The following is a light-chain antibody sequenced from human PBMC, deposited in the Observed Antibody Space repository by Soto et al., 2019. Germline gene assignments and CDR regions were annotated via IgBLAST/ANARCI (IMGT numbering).Light chain of an antibody. CDR3: CSYAGSSTYV. CDR2: EVS. J-gene: IGLJ1*01. V-gene: IGLV2-23*02. CDR1: SSDVGSYNL. Sequence: QSALTQPASVSGSPGQSITISCTGTSSDVGSYNLVSWYQQHPGKALKLMIYEVSKRPSGVSNRFSGSKSGNTASLTISGFQAEDEADYYCCSYAGSSTYVFGTGTKVTVL.